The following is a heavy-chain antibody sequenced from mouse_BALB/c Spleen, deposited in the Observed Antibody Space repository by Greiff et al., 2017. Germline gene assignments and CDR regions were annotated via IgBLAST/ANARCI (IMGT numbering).Heavy chain of an antibody. V-gene: IGHV1-54*01. J-gene: IGHJ4*01. D-gene: IGHD2-4*01. Sequence: VQLQQSGAELVRPGTSVKVSCKASGYAFTNYLIEWVKQRPGQGLEWIGVINPGSGGTNYNEKFKGKATLTADNSSSTAYMQLSSLTSDDSAVYFCARGDYDAGYAMDYWGQGTSVTVSS. CDR2: INPGSGGT. CDR1: GYAFTNYL. CDR3: ARGDYDAGYAMDY.